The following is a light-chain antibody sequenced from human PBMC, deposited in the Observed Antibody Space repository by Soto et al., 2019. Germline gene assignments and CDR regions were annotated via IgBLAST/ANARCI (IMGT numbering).Light chain of an antibody. CDR1: SSDVGAYNY. V-gene: IGLV2-14*01. Sequence: QSALTQPASVSGSPGQSITISCTGTSSDVGAYNYVSWYQQHPGKAPKLMIYDVNIRPSGASNRFSGSKSGNTASLTISGLQAEDEADYYCTSWTTSTTMKFGGGTKLTVL. J-gene: IGLJ2*01. CDR3: TSWTTSTTMK. CDR2: DVN.